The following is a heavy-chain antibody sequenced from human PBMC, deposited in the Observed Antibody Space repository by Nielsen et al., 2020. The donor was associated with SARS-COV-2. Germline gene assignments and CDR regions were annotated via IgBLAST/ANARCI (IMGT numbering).Heavy chain of an antibody. CDR1: GGSMNFFY. CDR3: ARGRAPLRY. J-gene: IGHJ4*02. D-gene: IGHD2-15*01. CDR2: NYNSAKT. Sequence: SETLSLTCSLSGGSMNFFYWSWIRQAQGKGLEWIAYNYNSAKTMYNSSLKSRVTMSVDTSKNQLSLRMTSVTAADTAVYYCARGRAPLRYWGQGILVTVSS. V-gene: IGHV4-59*01.